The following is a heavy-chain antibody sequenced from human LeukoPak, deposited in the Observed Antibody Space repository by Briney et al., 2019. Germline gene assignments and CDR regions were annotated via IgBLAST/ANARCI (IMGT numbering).Heavy chain of an antibody. CDR2: IYWDDDK. CDR3: ALRRGYSDSTGYYSGHFNY. CDR1: GFSLSTTGVG. J-gene: IGHJ4*02. Sequence: SGPTLVKPTQTLTLTCTFSGFSLSTTGVGVGWIRQPPGKALEWLALIYWDDDKRYSPSLNSRLTITKDTSKNQVILTLTNMDPVDTATYFCALRRGYSDSTGYYSGHFNYWGQGTLVTVSS. V-gene: IGHV2-5*02. D-gene: IGHD3-22*01.